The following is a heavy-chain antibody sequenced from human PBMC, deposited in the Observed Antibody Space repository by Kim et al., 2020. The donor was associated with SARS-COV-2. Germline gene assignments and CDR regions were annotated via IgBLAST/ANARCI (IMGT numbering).Heavy chain of an antibody. CDR2: ISYDGSNK. D-gene: IGHD3-22*01. CDR1: GFTFSSYG. Sequence: GGSLRLSCAASGFTFSSYGMHWVRQAPGKGLEWVAVISYDGSNKYYADSVKGRFTISRDNSKNTLYLQMNSLRAEDTAVYYCATGHYYDSSGNNWFDPWG. J-gene: IGHJ5*02. V-gene: IGHV3-30*03. CDR3: ATGHYYDSSGNNWFDP.